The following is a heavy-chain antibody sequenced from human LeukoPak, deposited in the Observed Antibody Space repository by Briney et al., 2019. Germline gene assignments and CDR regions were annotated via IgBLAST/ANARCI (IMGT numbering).Heavy chain of an antibody. CDR3: AKDEIGGYPRGAFDI. J-gene: IGHJ3*02. Sequence: PGGSLRLSCAASGFTFSSYGMHWVRQAPGKGLEWVAVISYDGSNKYYADSVKGRFTISRDNSKNTLYLQMNSLRAEDTAVYYCAKDEIGGYPRGAFDIWGQGTMVTVSS. V-gene: IGHV3-30*18. CDR1: GFTFSSYG. D-gene: IGHD3-16*01. CDR2: ISYDGSNK.